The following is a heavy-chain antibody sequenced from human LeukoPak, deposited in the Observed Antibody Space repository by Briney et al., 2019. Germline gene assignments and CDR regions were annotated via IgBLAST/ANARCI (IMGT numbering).Heavy chain of an antibody. D-gene: IGHD3-22*01. V-gene: IGHV3-30*18. J-gene: IGHJ4*02. Sequence: GRSLRLSCAASGFTFSSYGMHWVRQAPGKGLEWVAVISYDGSNKYYADSVKGRFTISRDNSKNTLYLQMNSLRAEDTAVYYCAKDQGITMIVVVLEPFDYWGQGTLVTVSS. CDR1: GFTFSSYG. CDR3: AKDQGITMIVVVLEPFDY. CDR2: ISYDGSNK.